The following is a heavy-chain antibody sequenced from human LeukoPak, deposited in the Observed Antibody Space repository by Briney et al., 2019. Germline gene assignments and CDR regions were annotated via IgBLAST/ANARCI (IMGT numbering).Heavy chain of an antibody. CDR1: GFTFISSA. J-gene: IGHJ3*01. D-gene: IGHD1-14*01. CDR2: ISGTCDYT. V-gene: IGHV3-23*01. Sequence: PGGSLRLSSADSGFTFISSAMTCVRHALGKGLEWVASISGTCDYTSVADSVKGRFTISRDNSKNTLYLQMTSLRAEDTAIYYCAKLTPNWGQGTMVTISS. CDR3: AKLTPN.